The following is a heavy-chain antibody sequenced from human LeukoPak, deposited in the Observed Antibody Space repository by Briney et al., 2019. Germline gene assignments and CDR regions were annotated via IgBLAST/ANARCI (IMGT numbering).Heavy chain of an antibody. CDR2: IKSKTDGGTT. J-gene: IGHJ4*02. Sequence: PGGSLRLSCAASGFTFSNAWMSWVHQAPGKGLEWVGRIKSKTDGGTTDYAAPVKGRFTISRDDSKNTLYLQMNSLKTEDTAVYYCTTTLGISIAARPEGLFDYWGQGTLVTVSS. V-gene: IGHV3-15*01. CDR3: TTTLGISIAARPEGLFDY. CDR1: GFTFSNAW. D-gene: IGHD6-6*01.